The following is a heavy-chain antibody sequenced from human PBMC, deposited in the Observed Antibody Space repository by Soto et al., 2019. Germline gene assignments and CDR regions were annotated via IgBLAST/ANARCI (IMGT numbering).Heavy chain of an antibody. J-gene: IGHJ5*02. D-gene: IGHD2-8*01. V-gene: IGHV5-10-1*01. CDR2: VDPRDSYV. CDR1: GYTFTTFW. Sequence: HGESLKISCTGFGYTFTTFWISWVRQMPGKGLEWLGRVDPRDSYVTYNPSFEGHVTISADKSISTAYLQWGSLKASDTAMYFCARIYCTTTTCDSWFDPWGQGTLVTVSS. CDR3: ARIYCTTTTCDSWFDP.